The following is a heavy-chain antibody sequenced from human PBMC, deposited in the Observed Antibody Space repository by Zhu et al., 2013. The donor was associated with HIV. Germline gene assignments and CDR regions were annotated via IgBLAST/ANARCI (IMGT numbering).Heavy chain of an antibody. CDR1: GYPFTTYG. Sequence: QVQLVQSGAEVKNPGDSVKVSCKPSGYPFTTYGIGWVRQAPGQGLEWMGWITTDNGDTNYAQEFRGRVTMTTDPSTSTASMELRSLRSDDTAVYYCARYWSGYLPDVWGQGTTVTVSS. CDR2: ITTDNGDT. J-gene: IGHJ6*02. D-gene: IGHD3-3*01. CDR3: ARYWSGYLPDV. V-gene: IGHV1-18*04.